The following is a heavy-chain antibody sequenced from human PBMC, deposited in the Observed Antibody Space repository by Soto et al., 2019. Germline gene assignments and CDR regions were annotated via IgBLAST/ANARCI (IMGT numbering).Heavy chain of an antibody. V-gene: IGHV4-31*03. Sequence: SETLSLTCTVSGGSISSGGYYWSWIRQHPGKGLEWIGYIYYSGSTYYNPSLKSRVTISVDTSKNQFSLKLSSVTAADTAVYYCAREVGDHSILTGYYIDYWGQGTLVTVSS. CDR1: GGSISSGGYY. D-gene: IGHD3-9*01. CDR2: IYYSGST. CDR3: AREVGDHSILTGYYIDY. J-gene: IGHJ4*02.